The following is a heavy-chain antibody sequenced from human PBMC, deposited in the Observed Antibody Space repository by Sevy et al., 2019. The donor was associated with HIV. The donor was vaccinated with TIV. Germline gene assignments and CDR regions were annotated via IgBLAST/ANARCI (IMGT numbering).Heavy chain of an antibody. V-gene: IGHV3-23*01. CDR3: AKDLTLGPAPGFPFDY. D-gene: IGHD3-16*01. J-gene: IGHJ4*02. Sequence: RGSLRLSCAASGFTFSSYAMSWVRQAPGKGLEWVSAIRGSGGSTYYADSVKGRFTISRDNSKNTLYLQMNSLRAEDTAVYYCAKDLTLGPAPGFPFDYWGQGTLVTVSS. CDR2: IRGSGGST. CDR1: GFTFSSYA.